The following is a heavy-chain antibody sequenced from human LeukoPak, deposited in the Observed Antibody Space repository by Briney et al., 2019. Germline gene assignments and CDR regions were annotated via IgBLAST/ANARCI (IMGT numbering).Heavy chain of an antibody. D-gene: IGHD5-18*01. Sequence: ASVKVSCKASGGTFSSYAISWVRQAPGQGLEWMGRIIPILGIANYAQKFQGRVTITADKSTSTAYMELSSLRSEDTAVYYCARDPRSYTSGYSYGPFDYWGQGTLVTVSS. V-gene: IGHV1-69*04. CDR2: IIPILGIA. J-gene: IGHJ4*02. CDR3: ARDPRSYTSGYSYGPFDY. CDR1: GGTFSSYA.